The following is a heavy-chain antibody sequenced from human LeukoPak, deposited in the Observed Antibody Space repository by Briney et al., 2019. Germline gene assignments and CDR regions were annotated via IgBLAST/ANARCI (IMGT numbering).Heavy chain of an antibody. CDR1: GFTFGAYA. CDR2: ISRSGRDI. D-gene: IGHD5-24*01. CDR3: AKGDESRKRDDAIDI. Sequence: GGSLRLSRAASGFTFGAYAMNWVRQAPGKGLDWVSSISRSGRDIYYADSVRGRFTISRDNARDSLFLQMNSLTAEDTAVYYCAKGDESRKRDDAIDIWGQGTTVTVSS. J-gene: IGHJ3*02. V-gene: IGHV3-21*01.